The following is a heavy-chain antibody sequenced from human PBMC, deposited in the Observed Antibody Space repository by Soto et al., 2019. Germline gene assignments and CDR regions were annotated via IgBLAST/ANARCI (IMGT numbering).Heavy chain of an antibody. D-gene: IGHD6-6*01. CDR1: GFTFSSYG. CDR3: ARDRSIAARPKVGQEYYFDY. CDR2: IWYDGSNK. J-gene: IGHJ4*02. Sequence: GGSLRLSCAASGFTFSSYGMHWVRQAPGKGLEWVAVIWYDGSNKYYADSVKGRFTISRDNSKNTLYLQMNSLRAEDTAVYYCARDRSIAARPKVGQEYYFDYWGQGTLVTVSS. V-gene: IGHV3-33*01.